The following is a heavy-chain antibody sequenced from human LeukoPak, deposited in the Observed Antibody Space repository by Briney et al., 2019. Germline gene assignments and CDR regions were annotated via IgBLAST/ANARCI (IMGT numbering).Heavy chain of an antibody. CDR2: IRYDGSNK. D-gene: IGHD3-3*01. Sequence: GGSLRLSCAASGFTFSSYGMHWVRQAPGKGLEWVAFIRYDGSNKYYADSVKGRFTISRDNPKNTLYLQMNSLRDDDTAVYYCARVFLERLTSGYFNNWGQGTLVTVSP. J-gene: IGHJ4*02. CDR1: GFTFSSYG. V-gene: IGHV3-30*02. CDR3: ARVFLERLTSGYFNN.